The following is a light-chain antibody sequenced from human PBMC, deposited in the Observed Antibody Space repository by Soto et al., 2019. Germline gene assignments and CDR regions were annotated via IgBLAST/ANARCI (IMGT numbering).Light chain of an antibody. V-gene: IGLV2-14*01. CDR1: SSDIGGYNS. Sequence: QSALTQPASVSGSPGQSITISCTGTSSDIGGYNSVSWYQQHPDKAPQLLIYDVSYRPSGISSRFSGSKSGATASLTISWLQAEDEADSYCSSYASTTRRVFRGGTKVTDL. J-gene: IGLJ2*01. CDR2: DVS. CDR3: SSYASTTRRV.